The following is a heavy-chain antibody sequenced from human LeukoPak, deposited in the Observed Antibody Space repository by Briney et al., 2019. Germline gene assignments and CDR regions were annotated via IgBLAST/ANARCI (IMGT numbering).Heavy chain of an antibody. CDR2: IYYSGST. J-gene: IGHJ4*02. CDR1: GDSIGSSTYY. CDR3: ARTSATSDH. Sequence: SETLSLTCTVSGDSIGSSTYYGGWIRQPPGKGLEWIGSIYYSGSTYYSPSLKSRVTMSIDTSKNQFSLKLSSMTAADTAIYYCARTSATSDHWGQGALVTVSS. V-gene: IGHV4-39*01.